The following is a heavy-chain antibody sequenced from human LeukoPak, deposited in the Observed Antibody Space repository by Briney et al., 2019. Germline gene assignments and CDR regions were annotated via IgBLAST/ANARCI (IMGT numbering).Heavy chain of an antibody. V-gene: IGHV4-4*07. CDR2: IYTSGST. Sequence: ETLSLTCIVSGGSISNYYWSWIWQPPGKGLEWIGRIYTSGSTNYNPSLKSRVTISVDTSKNQFSLKLSSVTAADTAVYYCARGRPYQLNYYYYYYMDVRGKGTTVTVSS. CDR1: GGSISNYY. J-gene: IGHJ6*03. CDR3: ARGRPYQLNYYYYYYMDV. D-gene: IGHD2-2*01.